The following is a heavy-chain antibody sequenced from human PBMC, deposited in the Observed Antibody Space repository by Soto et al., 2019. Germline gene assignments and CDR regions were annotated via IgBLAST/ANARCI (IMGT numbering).Heavy chain of an antibody. CDR1: GDSVSSNSAA. CDR3: ARDKGYSYGQTYYYGMDV. V-gene: IGHV6-1*01. J-gene: IGHJ6*02. CDR2: TYYRSKWYN. D-gene: IGHD5-18*01. Sequence: SQTLSLTCAISGDSVSSNSAAWNWIRQSPSRGLEWLGRTYYRSKWYNDYAVSVKGRITINPDTSKNQFSLQLNSVTPEDTAVYYCARDKGYSYGQTYYYGMDVWGQGTTVTVSS.